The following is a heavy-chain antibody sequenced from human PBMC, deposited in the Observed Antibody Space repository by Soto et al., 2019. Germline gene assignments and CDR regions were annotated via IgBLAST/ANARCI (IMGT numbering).Heavy chain of an antibody. CDR2: ISYDGSNK. CDR3: AREGRGSGWRNDY. J-gene: IGHJ4*02. D-gene: IGHD6-19*01. Sequence: PGGSLRLSCAASGFTFSSYAMHWVRQAPGKGLEWVAVISYDGSNKYYADSVKGRFTISRDNSKNTLYLQMNSLRAEDTAVYYCAREGRGSGWRNDYWGQGTLVTVSS. V-gene: IGHV3-30-3*01. CDR1: GFTFSSYA.